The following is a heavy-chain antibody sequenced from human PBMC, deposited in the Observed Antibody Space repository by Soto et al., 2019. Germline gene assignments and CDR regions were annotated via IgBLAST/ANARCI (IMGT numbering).Heavy chain of an antibody. D-gene: IGHD6-25*01. Sequence: PGGSLRLSCAASGFTFSSYAMSWVRQAPGKGLEWVSAISGSGGSTYYADSVKGRFTISRDNSKNTLYLQMNSLRAEDTAVYYCAKMGRGLYYYYYGMDVWGQGTTVTVSS. CDR2: ISGSGGST. J-gene: IGHJ6*02. CDR1: GFTFSSYA. CDR3: AKMGRGLYYYYYGMDV. V-gene: IGHV3-23*01.